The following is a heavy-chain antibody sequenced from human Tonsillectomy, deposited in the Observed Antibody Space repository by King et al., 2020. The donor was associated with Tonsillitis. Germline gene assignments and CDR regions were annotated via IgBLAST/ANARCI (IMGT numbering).Heavy chain of an antibody. Sequence: QLVQSGAEVKKPGSSVKVSCKASGGTFSSSAISWVRQAPGQGLEWMGGFIPIFGTANYAQKFQGRVTITAEKSTSTAYMELSSLRSDDTAVYYCAREPTPFIAAAGLYYFDYWGQGTLVTVSS. D-gene: IGHD6-13*01. CDR3: AREPTPFIAAAGLYYFDY. CDR1: GGTFSSSA. CDR2: FIPIFGTA. V-gene: IGHV1-69*14. J-gene: IGHJ4*02.